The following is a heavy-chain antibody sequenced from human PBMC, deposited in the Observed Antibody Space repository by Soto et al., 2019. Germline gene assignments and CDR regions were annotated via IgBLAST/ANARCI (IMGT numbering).Heavy chain of an antibody. D-gene: IGHD5-12*01. V-gene: IGHV4-4*02. Sequence: SETLSLTCAVSGGSISSSNWWSWVRQPPGKGLEWIGEIYHSGSTYYNPSLKSRVTISVDTSKNQFSLKLSSMTAADTAVYYCARLRRDGYNWDYWGQGTLVTVSS. CDR2: IYHSGST. CDR1: GGSISSSNW. CDR3: ARLRRDGYNWDY. J-gene: IGHJ4*02.